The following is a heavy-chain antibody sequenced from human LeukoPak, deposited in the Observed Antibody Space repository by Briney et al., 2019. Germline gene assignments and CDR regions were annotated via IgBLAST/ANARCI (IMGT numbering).Heavy chain of an antibody. D-gene: IGHD5-18*01. CDR1: GYTFTSYG. V-gene: IGHV1-18*01. J-gene: IGHJ4*02. CDR3: ARVRRGYSYGDLDY. CDR2: ISAYNGNT. Sequence: ASVNVSCKASGYTFTSYGISWVRQAPGQGLEWMGWISAYNGNTNYAQKLQGRVTMTTDTSTSTAYMELRSLRSDDTAVYYCARVRRGYSYGDLDYWGQGTLVTVSS.